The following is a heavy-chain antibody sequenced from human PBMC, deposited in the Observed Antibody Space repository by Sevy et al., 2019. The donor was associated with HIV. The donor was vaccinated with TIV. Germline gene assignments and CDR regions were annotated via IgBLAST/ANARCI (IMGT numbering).Heavy chain of an antibody. J-gene: IGHJ5*02. CDR3: AKGVGNSIILGNNWFDP. D-gene: IGHD7-27*01. CDR1: GFTFDDYA. Sequence: GGSLRLSCAASGFTFDDYAMHWVRQAPGKGLEWVSGISWNSGSKGYADSVKGRFTVSRDNAKNSLYLQMNSLRAEDTALYYCAKGVGNSIILGNNWFDPWGQGTLVTVSS. CDR2: ISWNSGSK. V-gene: IGHV3-9*01.